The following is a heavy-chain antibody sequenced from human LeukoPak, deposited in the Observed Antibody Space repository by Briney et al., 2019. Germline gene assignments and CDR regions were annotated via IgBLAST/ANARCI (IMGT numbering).Heavy chain of an antibody. Sequence: PSETLSLTCTVSGGSISSYYWSWVRQPPGKGLEWIGYIYYSGSTNYNPSLKSRVTMSVDTSKNQFSLKLSSVTAADTAVYYCARVPLIAARPYYFFYMDVWGKGTMVTVSS. CDR3: ARVPLIAARPYYFFYMDV. V-gene: IGHV4-59*01. CDR1: GGSISSYY. CDR2: IYYSGST. J-gene: IGHJ6*03. D-gene: IGHD6-6*01.